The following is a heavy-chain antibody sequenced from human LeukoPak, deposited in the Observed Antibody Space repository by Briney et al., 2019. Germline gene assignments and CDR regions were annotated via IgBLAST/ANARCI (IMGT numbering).Heavy chain of an antibody. CDR3: ARDSTVTTFRGFDYYYYGMDV. V-gene: IGHV3-30-3*01. CDR1: GFTFSSYA. CDR2: ISYDGSNK. J-gene: IGHJ6*02. Sequence: VPPGRSLRLSCAASGFTFSSYAMPWVRQAPGTGLEWVAVISYDGSNKYYADSVKGRFTISRDNSKNTLYLQMNSLRAEDTAVYYCARDSTVTTFRGFDYYYYGMDVWGQGTTVTVSS. D-gene: IGHD4-17*01.